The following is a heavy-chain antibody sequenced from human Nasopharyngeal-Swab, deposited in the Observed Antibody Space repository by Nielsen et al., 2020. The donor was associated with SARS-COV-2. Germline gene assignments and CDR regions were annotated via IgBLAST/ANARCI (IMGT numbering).Heavy chain of an antibody. D-gene: IGHD4-23*01. V-gene: IGHV5-51*01. CDR3: ARRGYGGSGSYYFYYYMDV. Sequence: GESLKISCKGSGYSFTTYWIGWVRQMPGKGLEWIGIIYPGDSDTRYSPSFQGQVTISADKSISTAYLQWSSLKASDTAMYYCARRGYGGSGSYYFYYYMDVWGKGTTVTVSS. J-gene: IGHJ6*03. CDR1: GYSFTTYW. CDR2: IYPGDSDT.